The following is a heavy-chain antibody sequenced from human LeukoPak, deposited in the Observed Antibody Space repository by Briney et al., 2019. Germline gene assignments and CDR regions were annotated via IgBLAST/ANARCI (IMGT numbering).Heavy chain of an antibody. J-gene: IGHJ4*02. V-gene: IGHV3-21*01. Sequence: PGGSLRLSCAASGFTFSSYSMNWVRQAPGKGLEWVSSISSSSYIYYADSVKGRFTISRDNAKNSLYLQMNSLRAEDTAVYYCARGSEAVAGTLDYWGQGTLVTVSS. CDR1: GFTFSSYS. D-gene: IGHD6-19*01. CDR2: ISSSSYI. CDR3: ARGSEAVAGTLDY.